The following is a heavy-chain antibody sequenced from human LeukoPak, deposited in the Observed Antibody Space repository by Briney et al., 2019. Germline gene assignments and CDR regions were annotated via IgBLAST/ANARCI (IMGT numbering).Heavy chain of an antibody. Sequence: SVKVSCKASGGTFSSYAISWVRQAPGQGLEWMGGIIPIFGTANYAQKFQGRVTITADKSTSTAYMVLSSLRSDDTAVYYCARDRNGYYDSSGYYYIYYYYMDVWGKGTTVTVSS. CDR1: GGTFSSYA. CDR3: ARDRNGYYDSSGYYYIYYYYMDV. J-gene: IGHJ6*03. V-gene: IGHV1-69*06. D-gene: IGHD3-22*01. CDR2: IIPIFGTA.